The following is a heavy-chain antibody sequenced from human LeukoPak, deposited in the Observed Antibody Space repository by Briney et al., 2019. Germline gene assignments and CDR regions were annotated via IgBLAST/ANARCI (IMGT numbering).Heavy chain of an antibody. CDR2: INQDGSQK. CDR3: ARDLASYYDFWSGLGY. Sequence: GSLRLSCGASGFTFSTYWMSWVRQAPGKGLEWVASINQDGSQKYYVDSVKGRFTISRDNAKNSLYLQMNSLRAEDTAVYYCARDLASYYDFWSGLGYWGQGTLVTVSS. J-gene: IGHJ4*02. CDR1: GFTFSTYW. D-gene: IGHD3-3*01. V-gene: IGHV3-7*01.